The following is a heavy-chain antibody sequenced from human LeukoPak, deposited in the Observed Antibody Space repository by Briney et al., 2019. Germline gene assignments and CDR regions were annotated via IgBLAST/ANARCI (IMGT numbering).Heavy chain of an antibody. J-gene: IGHJ4*02. V-gene: IGHV3-7*01. CDR2: MNLDGREK. D-gene: IGHD3/OR15-3a*01. CDR3: ARDDGFSSYSY. Sequence: GGSLRLSCAASGFTFSSYWMTWVRQAPGKGLEWVANMNLDGREKYYVDSVKGRFTISRDNAKNSLYLQMNSLTAEDTAVYYCARDDGFSSYSYWGQGALVTVSS. CDR1: GFTFSSYW.